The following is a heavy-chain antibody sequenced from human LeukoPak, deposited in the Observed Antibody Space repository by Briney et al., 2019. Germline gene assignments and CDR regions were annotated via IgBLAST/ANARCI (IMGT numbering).Heavy chain of an antibody. D-gene: IGHD1-26*01. J-gene: IGHJ4*02. Sequence: SETLSLTCTVSGGSISSGGYYWSWIRQHPGKGLEWIGYIYYSGSTYYNPSLKSRVTISVDTSKNQFSLKLSSVTAADTAVYYCARSPVVGASMVTNWGQGTLVTVSS. CDR1: GGSISSGGYY. CDR2: IYYSGST. V-gene: IGHV4-31*03. CDR3: ARSPVVGASMVTN.